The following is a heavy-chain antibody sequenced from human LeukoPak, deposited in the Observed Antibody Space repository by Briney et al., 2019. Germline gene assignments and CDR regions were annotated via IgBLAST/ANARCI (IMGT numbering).Heavy chain of an antibody. J-gene: IGHJ6*03. D-gene: IGHD3-16*01. CDR3: ATLGGGYYYYYMDV. CDR1: GYTLTELS. CDR2: FDPEDGET. V-gene: IGHV1-24*01. Sequence: ASVKVSCKVSGYTLTELSMHWVRQAPGKGLEWMGGFDPEDGETIYAQKFQGRVTMTEDTSTDTAYMELSSLRSEDTAVYYCATLGGGYYYYYMDVWGKGTTVTVSS.